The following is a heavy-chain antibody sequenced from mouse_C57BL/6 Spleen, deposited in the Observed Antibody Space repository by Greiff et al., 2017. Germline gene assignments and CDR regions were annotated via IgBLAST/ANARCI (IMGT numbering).Heavy chain of an antibody. CDR2: IYPGDGDT. V-gene: IGHV1-82*01. J-gene: IGHJ2*01. CDR1: GYAFSSSW. CDR3: ASPPFDY. Sequence: VKLQQSGPELVKPGASVKISCKASGYAFSSSWMNWVKQRPGKGLEWIGRIYPGDGDTNYNGKFKGKATLTADKSSSTAYMQLSSLTSEDSAVYFCASPPFDYWGQGTTLTVSS.